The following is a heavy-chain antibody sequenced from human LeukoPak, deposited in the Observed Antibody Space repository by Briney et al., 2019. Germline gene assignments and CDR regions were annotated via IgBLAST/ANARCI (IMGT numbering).Heavy chain of an antibody. D-gene: IGHD3-16*02. V-gene: IGHV4-31*03. Sequence: SETLSLTCTVSGGSISSGVYYWSWIRQHPGKGLEWIGYIKYSGSTYYNPSLKSRLTISVDTFKNQFSLKLSSVTAADTAVYYCARASRLGELSLGYWGQGTLVTVSS. CDR3: ARASRLGELSLGY. CDR1: GGSISSGVYY. J-gene: IGHJ4*02. CDR2: IKYSGST.